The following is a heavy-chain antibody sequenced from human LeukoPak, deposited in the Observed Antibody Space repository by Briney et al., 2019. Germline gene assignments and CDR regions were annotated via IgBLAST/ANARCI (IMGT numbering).Heavy chain of an antibody. Sequence: SETLSLTCTVSGGSISSNYWSWIRQPPGRGLEGIGYIYYGGSPNYNTSLKSRVTISVDTSKNQFSLKLSSVTAADTAVYYCARNPSSGWFDYWGQGTLVTVSS. CDR3: ARNPSSGWFDY. CDR2: IYYGGSP. V-gene: IGHV4-59*01. D-gene: IGHD6-19*01. CDR1: GGSISSNY. J-gene: IGHJ4*02.